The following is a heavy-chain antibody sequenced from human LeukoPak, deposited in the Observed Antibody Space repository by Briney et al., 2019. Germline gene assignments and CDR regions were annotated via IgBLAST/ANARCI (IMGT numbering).Heavy chain of an antibody. J-gene: IGHJ4*02. V-gene: IGHV4-39*07. CDR2: INHSGNT. Sequence: SETLSLTCTVSGGSLSSSSYYWGWIRQPPGKGLEWIGNINHSGNTYYNPSLKSRVTILVDTSKNQFFLKVSSVTAADTAVYYCARVTSSWSEDYWGQGTLVTVSS. D-gene: IGHD6-13*01. CDR3: ARVTSSWSEDY. CDR1: GGSLSSSSYY.